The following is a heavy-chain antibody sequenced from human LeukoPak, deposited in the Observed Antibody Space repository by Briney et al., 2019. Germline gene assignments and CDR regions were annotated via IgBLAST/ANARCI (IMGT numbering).Heavy chain of an antibody. CDR3: ARFEYSSSWYPGVY. CDR1: GGSFSGYY. D-gene: IGHD6-13*01. Sequence: SETLSLTCAVYGGSFSGYYWSWIRQPPGKGLEWIGEINHSGSTNYNPSLKSRVTISVDTSKNQFSLKLSSVTAADTAVYYCARFEYSSSWYPGVYWGQGTLVTVSS. J-gene: IGHJ4*02. V-gene: IGHV4-34*01. CDR2: INHSGST.